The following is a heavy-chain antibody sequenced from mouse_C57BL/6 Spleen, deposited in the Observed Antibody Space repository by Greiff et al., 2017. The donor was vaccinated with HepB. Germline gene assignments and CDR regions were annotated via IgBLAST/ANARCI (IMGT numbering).Heavy chain of an antibody. CDR1: GYTFTNYW. J-gene: IGHJ4*01. Sequence: QVQLQQSGAELVRPGTSVKMSCKASGYTFTNYWIGWAKQRPGHGLEWIGDIYPGGGYTNYNEKFKGKATLTADKSSSTAYMQFSSLTSEDSAIYYCARSYYGSSYAMDYWGQGTSVTVSS. D-gene: IGHD1-1*01. CDR3: ARSYYGSSYAMDY. V-gene: IGHV1-63*01. CDR2: IYPGGGYT.